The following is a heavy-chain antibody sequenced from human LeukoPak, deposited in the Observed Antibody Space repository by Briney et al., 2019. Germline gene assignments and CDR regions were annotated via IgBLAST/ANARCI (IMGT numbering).Heavy chain of an antibody. V-gene: IGHV1-18*01. CDR3: AIYKAARPYYYYGMDV. Sequence: VASVKVSCKASGGTFSSYAISWVRQAPGQGLEWMGWISAYNGNTNYAQKLQGRVTMTTDTSTSTAYMELRSLRSDDTAVYYCAIYKAARPYYYYGMDVWGQGTTVTVSS. CDR2: ISAYNGNT. CDR1: GGTFSSYA. J-gene: IGHJ6*02. D-gene: IGHD6-6*01.